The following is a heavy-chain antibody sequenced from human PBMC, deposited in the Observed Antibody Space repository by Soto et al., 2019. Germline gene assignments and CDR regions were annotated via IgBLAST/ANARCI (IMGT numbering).Heavy chain of an antibody. CDR2: ISYDGSIK. V-gene: IGHV3-30-3*01. D-gene: IGHD5-18*01. J-gene: IGHJ6*02. CDR3: ARPRGYSYGTPEGMDV. CDR1: GFTLSSYA. Sequence: QVQLVESGGGVVQPGRSLRLSCAASGFTLSSYAMHWVRQAPGKGLEWVAGISYDGSIKSYADSVKGRFTISRDNSKNTLYLQMNSLRAEDTAVYYCARPRGYSYGTPEGMDVWGQGTTVTVSS.